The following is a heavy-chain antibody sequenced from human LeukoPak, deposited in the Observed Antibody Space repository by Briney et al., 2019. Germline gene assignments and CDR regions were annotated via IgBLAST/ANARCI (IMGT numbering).Heavy chain of an antibody. J-gene: IGHJ4*02. CDR1: GGSISSYY. V-gene: IGHV4-59*08. CDR2: IYYSGST. Sequence: SETLSLTCTVSGGSISSYYWSWIRQPPGKGLEWIGYIYYSGSTNYNPSLKSRVTISVDTSKNQFSLKLSSVTAADTAVYYCARLGYSSGWYFFDYWGQGALVTVSS. D-gene: IGHD6-19*01. CDR3: ARLGYSSGWYFFDY.